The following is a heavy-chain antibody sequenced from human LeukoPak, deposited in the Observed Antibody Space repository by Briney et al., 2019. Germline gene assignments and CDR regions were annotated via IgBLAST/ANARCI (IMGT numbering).Heavy chain of an antibody. D-gene: IGHD5-18*01. Sequence: PGGSLRLSCAASGFTFSSYGMHWVRQAPGKGPEWVSSISSTSTSMYYADSVKGRFTISRDNAKNSLYLQMNSLRAEDTALYFCARDSSRYSTRPMDYWGQGILVTVSS. CDR2: ISSTSTSM. CDR1: GFTFSSYG. J-gene: IGHJ4*02. CDR3: ARDSSRYSTRPMDY. V-gene: IGHV3-21*01.